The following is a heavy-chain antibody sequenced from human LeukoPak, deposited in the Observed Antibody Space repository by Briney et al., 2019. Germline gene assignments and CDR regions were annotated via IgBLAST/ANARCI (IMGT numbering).Heavy chain of an antibody. Sequence: SETLSLTCTVSGGSINSSSYYWGWIRQPPVKGLEWIGSILYSGSTYYNPSFKSRITISVDTSKNQFSLKLSSVTAADTAVYYCARGGWLQDAFDIWGQGTMVTVSS. J-gene: IGHJ3*02. CDR2: ILYSGST. D-gene: IGHD5-24*01. V-gene: IGHV4-39*07. CDR1: GGSINSSSYY. CDR3: ARGGWLQDAFDI.